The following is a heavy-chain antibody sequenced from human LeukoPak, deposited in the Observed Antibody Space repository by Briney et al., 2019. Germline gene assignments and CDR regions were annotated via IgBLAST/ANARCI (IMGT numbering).Heavy chain of an antibody. D-gene: IGHD1-26*01. CDR1: GFTFSSYA. CDR2: TSGSGGST. V-gene: IGHV3-23*01. CDR3: AKDGLAWENYFGC. J-gene: IGHJ4*02. Sequence: GGSLRLSCAASGFTFSSYAMTWVRQAPGKGLEWVSITSGSGGSTHYADSVKGRFTISRDNSKNTVYLQMSSLRVEDTAVYYCAKDGLAWENYFGCWGQGTLVSVSS.